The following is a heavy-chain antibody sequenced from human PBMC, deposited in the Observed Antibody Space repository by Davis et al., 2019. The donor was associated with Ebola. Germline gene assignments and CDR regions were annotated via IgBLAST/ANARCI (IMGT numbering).Heavy chain of an antibody. D-gene: IGHD2-2*01. J-gene: IGHJ4*02. CDR2: INPNSGGT. CDR1: GYTFTGYY. Sequence: AASVKVSCKASGYTFTGYYMPWVRQAPGQGLEWMGWINPNSGGTNYAQKFQGWVTMTRDTSISTAYMELSRLRSDDTAVYYCARERCSSTSCYSIFDYWGQGTLVTVSS. V-gene: IGHV1-2*04. CDR3: ARERCSSTSCYSIFDY.